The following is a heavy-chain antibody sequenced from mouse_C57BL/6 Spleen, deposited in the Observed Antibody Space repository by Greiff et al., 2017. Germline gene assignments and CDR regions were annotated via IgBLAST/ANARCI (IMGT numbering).Heavy chain of an antibody. Sequence: VKLQQPGAELVRPGSSVKLSCKASGYTFTGYWMHWVKQRPIQGLEWIGNIDPSDSETHYNQKFKDKATLTVDKSSSTAYMQLSSLTSEDYAVYYCARWGIYYDYGFDYWGQGTTVTVSS. V-gene: IGHV1-52*01. CDR3: ARWGIYYDYGFDY. CDR2: IDPSDSET. D-gene: IGHD2-4*01. J-gene: IGHJ2*01. CDR1: GYTFTGYW.